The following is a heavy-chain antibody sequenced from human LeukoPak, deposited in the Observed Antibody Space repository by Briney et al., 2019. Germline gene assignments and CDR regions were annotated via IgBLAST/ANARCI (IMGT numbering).Heavy chain of an antibody. J-gene: IGHJ6*03. CDR3: ARAPSVYYYYMDV. V-gene: IGHV4-39*07. CDR1: GGSISSSSYY. CDR2: IYYSGST. Sequence: SETLSLTCTVSGGSISSSSYYWGWIRQPPGKGLEWIGSIYYSGSTYYNPSLKSRVTISVDTSKNQFSLKLSSVTAADTAVYYCARAPSVYYYYMDVWGKGTTVTVSS.